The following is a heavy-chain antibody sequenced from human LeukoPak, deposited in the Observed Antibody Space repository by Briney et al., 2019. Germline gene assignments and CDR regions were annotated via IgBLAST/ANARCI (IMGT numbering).Heavy chain of an antibody. J-gene: IGHJ4*02. D-gene: IGHD3-10*01. CDR1: GGSISSYY. Sequence: SETLSLTCTVSGGSISSYYWSWIRQPPGKGLEWIGYIYYSGSTNYNPSPKSRVTISVDTSKNQFSLKLSSVTAADTAVYYCARNEFMVRGVGTFDYWGQGTLVTVSS. CDR3: ARNEFMVRGVGTFDY. CDR2: IYYSGST. V-gene: IGHV4-59*01.